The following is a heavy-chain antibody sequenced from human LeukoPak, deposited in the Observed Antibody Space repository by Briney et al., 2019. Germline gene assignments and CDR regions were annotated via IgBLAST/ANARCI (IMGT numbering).Heavy chain of an antibody. V-gene: IGHV4-4*02. CDR3: ARDQWLLRGGDHDAFDI. CDR2: IFHSGTT. CDR1: GGSISSTNW. J-gene: IGHJ3*02. Sequence: PSETLSLTCAVSGGSISSTNWWSWVRQPPGKGLEWIGEIFHSGTTNYNPSLKSRVTISVDKSKNHFSLKLSSVTAADPPVYYCARDQWLLRGGDHDAFDIWGQGQWSPSLQ. D-gene: IGHD6-19*01.